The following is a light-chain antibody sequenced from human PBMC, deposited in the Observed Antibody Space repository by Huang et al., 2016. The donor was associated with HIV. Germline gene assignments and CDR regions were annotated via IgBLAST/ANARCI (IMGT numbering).Light chain of an antibody. V-gene: IGKV3-15*01. CDR3: QQYNNWPPWT. CDR2: GAS. Sequence: EIVMTQSPATLSVSPGERATLSCRASESVSSRLAWYQQKPGQSPRLRIFGASTRAAGVPVRFSGSGSGTEFTLTISSLQSEDFAFYFCQQYNNWPPWTFGQGTKVDI. J-gene: IGKJ1*01. CDR1: ESVSSR.